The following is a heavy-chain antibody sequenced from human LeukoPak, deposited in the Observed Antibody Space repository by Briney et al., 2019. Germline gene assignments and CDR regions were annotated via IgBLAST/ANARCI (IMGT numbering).Heavy chain of an antibody. CDR1: GFTFSSYS. J-gene: IGHJ4*02. Sequence: PGGSLRLSCAASGFTFSSYSMNWVRQAPGKGLEWVGFIRSKAYGGTTEYAASVKGRFTISRDDSKSIAYLQMNSLKTEDTAVYYCTRNYDFWSGPIRGGLDYWGQGTLVTVSS. CDR2: IRSKAYGGTT. CDR3: TRNYDFWSGPIRGGLDY. V-gene: IGHV3-49*04. D-gene: IGHD3-3*01.